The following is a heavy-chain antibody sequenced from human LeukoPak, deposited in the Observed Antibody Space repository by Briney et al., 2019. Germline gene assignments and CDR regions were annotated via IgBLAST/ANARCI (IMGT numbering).Heavy chain of an antibody. CDR2: IYYSGST. Sequence: SETLSLTCTVSGGSISSSSYYWGWIRQPPGKGLEWIGSIYYSGSTNYNPSLKSRVTISVDTSKNQFSLELSSVTAADTAVYYCARHTRIVITMVRGEGFDYWGQGTLVIVSS. CDR1: GGSISSSSYY. CDR3: ARHTRIVITMVRGEGFDY. V-gene: IGHV4-39*01. D-gene: IGHD3-10*01. J-gene: IGHJ4*02.